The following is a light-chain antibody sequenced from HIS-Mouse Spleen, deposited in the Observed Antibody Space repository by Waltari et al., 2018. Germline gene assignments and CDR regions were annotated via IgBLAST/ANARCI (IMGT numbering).Light chain of an antibody. CDR3: QQYYSTPLT. Sequence: DIVMTQSPDSLAVSLGDRATINGTSSQSVLYSSNNKNYLAWYQQKPGQPPKLLIYWASTRESGVPDRFSGSGSWTDFTLTISSLQAEDVAVYYCQQYYSTPLTFGGGTKVEIK. CDR2: WAS. CDR1: QSVLYSSNNKNY. J-gene: IGKJ4*01. V-gene: IGKV4-1*01.